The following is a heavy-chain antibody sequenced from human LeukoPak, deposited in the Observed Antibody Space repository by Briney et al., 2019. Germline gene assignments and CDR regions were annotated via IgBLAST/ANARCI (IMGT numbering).Heavy chain of an antibody. D-gene: IGHD2-15*01. V-gene: IGHV4-39*01. CDR2: IYYSGST. Sequence: PSETLSLTCTVSGGSISSSSYYWGWIRQPPGKGLEWLGSIYYSGSTYYNPSLKSRVTISVDTSKNQFSLKLSSVTAADTAVYYCASHRYCSGGSCYGYFDYWGQGTLVTVSS. CDR3: ASHRYCSGGSCYGYFDY. J-gene: IGHJ4*02. CDR1: GGSISSSSYY.